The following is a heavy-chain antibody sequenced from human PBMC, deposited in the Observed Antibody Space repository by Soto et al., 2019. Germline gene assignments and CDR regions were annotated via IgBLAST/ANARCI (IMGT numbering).Heavy chain of an antibody. CDR2: TYYSGST. V-gene: IGHV4-30-4*01. CDR3: VRGITGPIRGGMDV. CDR1: GGSISSGDYY. D-gene: IGHD1-7*01. Sequence: SETLSLTCTVSGGSISSGDYYWSWIRQPPGKGLEWIGYTYYSGSTYYNPSLKSRVTISGDTSKNHFSLKLSSVTAADTAVYYCVRGITGPIRGGMDVWGQGTTVTVSS. J-gene: IGHJ6*02.